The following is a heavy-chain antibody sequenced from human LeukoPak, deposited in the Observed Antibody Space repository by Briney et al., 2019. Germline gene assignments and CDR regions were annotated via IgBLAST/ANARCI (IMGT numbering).Heavy chain of an antibody. CDR2: INPNSGGT. D-gene: IGHD3-16*02. V-gene: IGHV1-2*02. CDR1: GYTFTGYY. Sequence: ASVKVSCKASGYTFTGYYMHWVRQAPGQGLEWMGWINPNSGGTNYAQKFQGRVTMARDTSISTAYMELSRLRSDDTAVYYCARDRNMITFGGVIAYWGQGTLVTVSS. J-gene: IGHJ4*02. CDR3: ARDRNMITFGGVIAY.